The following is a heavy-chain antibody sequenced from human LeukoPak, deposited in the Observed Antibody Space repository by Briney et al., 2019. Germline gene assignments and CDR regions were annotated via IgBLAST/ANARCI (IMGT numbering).Heavy chain of an antibody. V-gene: IGHV3-11*04. Sequence: GGSLRLSCAASGFTFSDNYMTWVRQAPGKGLEWLSYISGNGGDIQYADSVTGRFTISRDNAKNLLYLQMDSLRVEDTAIYYCARDPRTVRIWGQGTLVTVSS. D-gene: IGHD1-1*01. J-gene: IGHJ4*02. CDR3: ARDPRTVRI. CDR2: ISGNGGDI. CDR1: GFTFSDNY.